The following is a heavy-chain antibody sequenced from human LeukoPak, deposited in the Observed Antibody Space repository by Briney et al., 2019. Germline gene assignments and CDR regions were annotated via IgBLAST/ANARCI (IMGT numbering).Heavy chain of an antibody. CDR2: FYTSANT. CDR3: ARGLRDEERHYGYYYMDV. D-gene: IGHD3-22*01. CDR1: GDSVSGYY. V-gene: IGHV4-4*09. Sequence: SDTLSLTCTVSGDSVSGYYGSWIRQPPVKGLEWIGYFYTSANTNYNPSLKSRVTMSVDPSKNQFCLKLPSVTAADTAVYYCARGLRDEERHYGYYYMDVWGKGTTVTVSS. J-gene: IGHJ6*03.